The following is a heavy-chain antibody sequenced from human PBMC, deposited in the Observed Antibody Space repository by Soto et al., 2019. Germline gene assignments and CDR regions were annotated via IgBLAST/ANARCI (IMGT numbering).Heavy chain of an antibody. V-gene: IGHV1-58*02. J-gene: IGHJ6*02. CDR2: IVVASGQT. CDR3: SADRPDIGVGWWV. D-gene: IGHD2-15*01. CDR1: GSGFIRSG. Sequence: VKVSCKASGSGFIRSGIQWVRQAHGQRLEWIGWIVVASGQTNYAQNFRGRVAITRDTSTATAYIELTGLTSEDTAVYFCSADRPDIGVGWWVWGQGTTVTVS.